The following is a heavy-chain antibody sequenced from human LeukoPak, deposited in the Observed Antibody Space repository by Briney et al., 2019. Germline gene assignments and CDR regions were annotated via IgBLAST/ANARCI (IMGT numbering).Heavy chain of an antibody. CDR3: ARGDGYNFFDY. CDR1: GFTVNSNY. V-gene: IGHV3-53*01. J-gene: IGHJ4*02. Sequence: GGSLRLSCAASGFTVNSNYTSWVRQAPGKGLEWVSVFYVGGATYYADSVKGRFTISRDNSENTLYLQMKSLRAEDTAVYYCARGDGYNFFDYWGQGTLVTVSS. CDR2: FYVGGAT. D-gene: IGHD5-24*01.